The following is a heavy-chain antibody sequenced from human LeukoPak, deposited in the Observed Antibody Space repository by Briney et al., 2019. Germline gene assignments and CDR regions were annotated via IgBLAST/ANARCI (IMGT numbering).Heavy chain of an antibody. V-gene: IGHV4-39*07. Sequence: SETLSLTCTVSGGSISSSSYYWGWIRQPPGKGLEWIGSIYYSGSTYYNPSLKSRVTISVDTSKNQFSLKLNSVTAADTAVYYCAREGRMAAAGGGYYYFGLDVWGQGTSVTVSS. CDR2: IYYSGST. J-gene: IGHJ6*02. D-gene: IGHD6-13*01. CDR1: GGSISSSSYY. CDR3: AREGRMAAAGGGYYYFGLDV.